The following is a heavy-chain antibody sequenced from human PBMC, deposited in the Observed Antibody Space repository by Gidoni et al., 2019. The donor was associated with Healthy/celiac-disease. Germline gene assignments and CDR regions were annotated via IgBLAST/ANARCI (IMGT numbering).Heavy chain of an antibody. Sequence: QVQLQQWGAGLLKPSETLSLTCAVYGGSFSGYYWSWIRQPPGKGLEWIGEINHSGRTNYNPSLKSRVTISVDTSKNQFSLKLSSVTAADTAVYYCARGRHARYFQHWGQGTLVTVSS. J-gene: IGHJ1*01. CDR1: GGSFSGYY. V-gene: IGHV4-34*01. CDR3: ARGRHARYFQH. CDR2: INHSGRT.